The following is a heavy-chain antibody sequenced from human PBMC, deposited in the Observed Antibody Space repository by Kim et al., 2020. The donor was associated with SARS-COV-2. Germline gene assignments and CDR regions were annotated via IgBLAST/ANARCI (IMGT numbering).Heavy chain of an antibody. CDR1: GGSVSSGSYY. D-gene: IGHD1-26*01. CDR3: ARADYSGSYFWDY. CDR2: IYYSGST. V-gene: IGHV4-61*01. J-gene: IGHJ4*02. Sequence: SETLSLTCTVSGGSVSSGSYYWSWIRQPPGKGLEWIGYIYYSGSTNYNPSLKSRVTISVDTSKNQFSLKQSSVTAADTAVYYCARADYSGSYFWDYWGQGTLVTVSS.